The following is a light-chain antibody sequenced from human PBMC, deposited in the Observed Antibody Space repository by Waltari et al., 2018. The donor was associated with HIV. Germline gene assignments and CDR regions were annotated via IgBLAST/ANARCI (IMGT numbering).Light chain of an antibody. CDR2: WAS. Sequence: DIVMTQFPDSLAVSLSERDLIQCRSSENLIYYSNNKNYLGWYQQKPGQPPRLLIYWASTRESGVPDRFNGSGSGTDCTLTISSLQAEDVAVYYCQQYYNTPITFGQGTRLAIK. CDR1: ENLIYYSNNKNY. V-gene: IGKV4-1*01. CDR3: QQYYNTPIT. J-gene: IGKJ5*01.